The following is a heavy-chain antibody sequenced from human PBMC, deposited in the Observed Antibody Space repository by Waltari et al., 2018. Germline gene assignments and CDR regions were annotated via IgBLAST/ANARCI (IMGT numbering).Heavy chain of an antibody. Sequence: EVQLVESGGGLIQPGGSLRLSCAASGFTVSSNYMSWVRQAPGKGLEWVSVIYSVGSTYYADSVKGRFTISRDNSKNTLYLQMNSLRAEDTAVYYCARDFVEGYYYYGMDVWGQGTTVTVSS. V-gene: IGHV3-53*01. CDR2: IYSVGST. J-gene: IGHJ6*02. CDR1: GFTVSSNY. D-gene: IGHD3-3*01. CDR3: ARDFVEGYYYYGMDV.